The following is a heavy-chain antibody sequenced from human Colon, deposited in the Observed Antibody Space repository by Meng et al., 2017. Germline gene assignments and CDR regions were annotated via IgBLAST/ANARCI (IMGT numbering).Heavy chain of an antibody. CDR2: IYTSGST. CDR1: GGSISSGSYY. D-gene: IGHD3-9*01. Sequence: SETLSLTCTVSGGSISSGSYYWSWIRQPAGKGLEWIGRIYTSGSTNYNPSLKSRVTISVDTSKNQFSLKLSSVTAADTALYYCASGPVGYDILTGYYGPGYWGQGTLVTVSS. V-gene: IGHV4-61*02. J-gene: IGHJ4*02. CDR3: ASGPVGYDILTGYYGPGY.